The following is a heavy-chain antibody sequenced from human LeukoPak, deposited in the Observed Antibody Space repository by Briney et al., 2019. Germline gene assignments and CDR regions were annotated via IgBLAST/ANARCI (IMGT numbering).Heavy chain of an antibody. Sequence: PGGSLRLSCAASGFTFSDYYMSWIRQAPGKGLEWVSYISSGTTIYYADSVKGRFTISRDNSKNSLYLQMNSLRAEDTAVYYCARVYSSSYYAIDYWGQGTLVTVSS. CDR1: GFTFSDYY. V-gene: IGHV3-11*01. CDR3: ARVYSSSYYAIDY. CDR2: ISSGTTI. D-gene: IGHD6-13*01. J-gene: IGHJ4*02.